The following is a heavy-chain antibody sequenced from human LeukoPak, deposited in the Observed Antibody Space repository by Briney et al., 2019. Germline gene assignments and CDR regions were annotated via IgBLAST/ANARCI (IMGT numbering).Heavy chain of an antibody. Sequence: GGSLRLSCAASGFTFSTYAMSWVRQAPGKGLEWVSTIIGSGGSTYYADSVKGRFTISRDNSKSTLYLQMNSLRAEDTAVYYCAKDFLGIAVALYFDYWGQGTLVTVSS. CDR3: AKDFLGIAVALYFDY. D-gene: IGHD6-19*01. CDR1: GFTFSTYA. J-gene: IGHJ4*02. CDR2: IIGSGGST. V-gene: IGHV3-23*01.